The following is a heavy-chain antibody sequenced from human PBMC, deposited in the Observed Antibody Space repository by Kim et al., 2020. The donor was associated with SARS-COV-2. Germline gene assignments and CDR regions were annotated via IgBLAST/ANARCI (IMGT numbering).Heavy chain of an antibody. V-gene: IGHV1-46*01. CDR3: ARTAYLYDFWSGYYLDY. J-gene: IGHJ4*02. Sequence: KFQGRVTMTRDTSTSTVYMELSSLRSEDTAVYYCARTAYLYDFWSGYYLDYWGQGTLVTVSS. D-gene: IGHD3-3*01.